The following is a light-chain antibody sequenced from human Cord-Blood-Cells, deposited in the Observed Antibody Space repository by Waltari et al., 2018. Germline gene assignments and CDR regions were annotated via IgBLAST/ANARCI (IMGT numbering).Light chain of an antibody. CDR2: AAS. CDR3: QQSYSTPPYT. Sequence: DIQMTQSPSSLSASVGDRVTITCRTSQSISSYLNWYQQKPGKAPKLLIYAASSLQSWVPAMFSGSGSGTDFTLTISSLQPEDFATYYCQQSYSTPPYTFGQGTKLEIK. J-gene: IGKJ2*01. CDR1: QSISSY. V-gene: IGKV1-39*01.